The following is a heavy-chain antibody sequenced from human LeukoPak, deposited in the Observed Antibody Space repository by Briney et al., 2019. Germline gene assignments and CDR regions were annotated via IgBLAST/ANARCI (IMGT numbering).Heavy chain of an antibody. V-gene: IGHV3-30*18. J-gene: IGHJ4*02. Sequence: PGGSLRLSCAASGFTFSSYGMHWVRQAPGKGLEWVAVISYDGSNKYYADSVKGRFTISRDNSKNTLYLQMNSLRAEDTAVYYCAKVGSDEAIDYWGQGTLVTVSS. D-gene: IGHD2-2*03. CDR1: GFTFSSYG. CDR3: AKVGSDEAIDY. CDR2: ISYDGSNK.